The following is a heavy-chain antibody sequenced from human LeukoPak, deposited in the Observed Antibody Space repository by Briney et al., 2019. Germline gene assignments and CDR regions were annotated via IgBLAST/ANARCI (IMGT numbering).Heavy chain of an antibody. Sequence: ASETLSLTCTVSGGSISSSSYYWGWIRQPPGKGLEWIGSIYYSGSTYYNPSLKSRVTISVDTSKNQFSLKLSSVTAADTAVYYCARDGYEYYGMDVWGQGTTVTVSS. D-gene: IGHD2-2*03. CDR3: ARDGYEYYGMDV. CDR2: IYYSGST. J-gene: IGHJ6*02. V-gene: IGHV4-39*07. CDR1: GGSISSSSYY.